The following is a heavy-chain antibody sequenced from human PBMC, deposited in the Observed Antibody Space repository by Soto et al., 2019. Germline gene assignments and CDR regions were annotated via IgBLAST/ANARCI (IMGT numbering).Heavy chain of an antibody. CDR2: IYYSGSA. D-gene: IGHD2-15*01. CDR3: ARAGAATLSDY. Sequence: TSETLSLTCTFSGCSISSYYCSWIRQPPGKGLEWIGYIYYSGSANYNPSLKSRVTISVDTSKNQFSLKLSSVTAADTAVYYCARAGAATLSDYWGQGTLVTSPQ. V-gene: IGHV4-59*01. CDR1: GCSISSYY. J-gene: IGHJ4*02.